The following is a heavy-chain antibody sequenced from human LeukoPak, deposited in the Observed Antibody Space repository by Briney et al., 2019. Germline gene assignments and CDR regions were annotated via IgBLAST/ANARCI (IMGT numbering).Heavy chain of an antibody. CDR2: INTGNGNT. CDR3: ARDYGSGSLHY. D-gene: IGHD3-10*01. V-gene: IGHV1-3*04. Sequence: ASVKVSCKASGYTFTDYAIHWVRPAPGQRLEWMGWINTGNGNTRYSQKFQDRVTIARDTSASTAYMELSSLRSEDTAVYYCARDYGSGSLHYWGQGTLVTVSS. J-gene: IGHJ4*02. CDR1: GYTFTDYA.